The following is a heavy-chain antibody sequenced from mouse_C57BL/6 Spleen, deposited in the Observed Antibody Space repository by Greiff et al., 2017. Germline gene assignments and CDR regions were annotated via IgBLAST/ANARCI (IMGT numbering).Heavy chain of an antibody. D-gene: IGHD2-10*01. CDR1: GYTFTGYW. V-gene: IGHV1-9*01. CDR2: ILPGSGST. CDR3: ARSTYYGNYSYYFDY. J-gene: IGHJ2*01. Sequence: QVQLQQSGAELMKPGASVKLSCTATGYTFTGYWIEWVKQRPGHGLEWIGEILPGSGSTNYNEKFKGKATFTADTSSNTAYMQLSSLTTEHSAIYYCARSTYYGNYSYYFDYWGQGTTLTVSS.